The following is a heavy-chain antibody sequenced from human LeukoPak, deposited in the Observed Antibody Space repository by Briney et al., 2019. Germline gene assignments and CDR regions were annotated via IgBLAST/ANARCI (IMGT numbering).Heavy chain of an antibody. J-gene: IGHJ4*02. V-gene: IGHV4-38-2*02. CDR3: ASCGSQNWGLDY. D-gene: IGHD7-27*01. CDR1: GYSISSGYY. Sequence: SETLSLTCTVSGYSISSGYYWGWIRQPPGKGLEWIGSIYYSGSTYYNPSLKSRVTISVDTSKNQFSLKLSSVTAADTAVYYCASCGSQNWGLDYWGQGTLVTVSS. CDR2: IYYSGST.